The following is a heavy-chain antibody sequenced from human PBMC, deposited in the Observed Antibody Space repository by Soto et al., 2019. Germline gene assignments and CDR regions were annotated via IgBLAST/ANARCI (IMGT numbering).Heavy chain of an antibody. J-gene: IGHJ4*02. CDR2: INDNGSGK. CDR3: ANFELGRG. CDR1: GFTSSSYW. V-gene: IGHV3-7*01. Sequence: GGSLRLSCAASGFTSSSYWMTWVRQAPGKGLECVATINDNGSGKYYADSAKGRLTVSKDNTKNSMYLQMNSLRVADKAVYYFANFELGRGWGRGTLVTVSS. D-gene: IGHD3-9*01.